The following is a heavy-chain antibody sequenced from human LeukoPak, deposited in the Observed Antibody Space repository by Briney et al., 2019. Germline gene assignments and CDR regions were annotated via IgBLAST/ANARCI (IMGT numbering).Heavy chain of an antibody. J-gene: IGHJ5*02. CDR2: IYYSGST. CDR3: ARVAYSSSWPNWFDP. V-gene: IGHV4-39*07. CDR1: GGSIRSSTDY. Sequence: SETLSLTCTVSGGSIRSSTDYWGWIRQPPGKELEWIGSIYYSGSTYYNPSLKSRVTISVDTSKNQFSLKLSSVTAADTAVYYCARVAYSSSWPNWFDPWGQGTLVTVSS. D-gene: IGHD6-13*01.